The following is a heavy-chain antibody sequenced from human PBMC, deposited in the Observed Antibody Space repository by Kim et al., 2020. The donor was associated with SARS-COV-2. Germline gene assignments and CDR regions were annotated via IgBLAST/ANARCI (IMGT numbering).Heavy chain of an antibody. CDR3: ARDKYSGGDY. V-gene: IGHV3-33*01. CDR2: ISFAGNNK. CDR1: GFTFSSYG. Sequence: GGSLRLSCAASGFTFSSYGMHWVRQAPGKGLEWVAIISFAGNNKYYADSVKGRFTISRDTSKNTLYLQMNSLRAEDTAVYYCARDKYSGGDYWGQGTLVTVAS. D-gene: IGHD1-26*01. J-gene: IGHJ4*02.